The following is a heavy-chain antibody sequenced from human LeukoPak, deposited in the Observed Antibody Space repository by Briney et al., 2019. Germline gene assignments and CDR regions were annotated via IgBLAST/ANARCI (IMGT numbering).Heavy chain of an antibody. CDR2: IRAYNGNT. V-gene: IGHV1-18*01. D-gene: IGHD4-17*01. J-gene: IGHJ5*02. CDR3: ARDGHDYGDYVGWFDP. Sequence: GASVKVSCKASGYTFTSYGISWVRQAPGQGLEWMGWIRAYNGNTNYAQKLQGRVTMTTDTSTSTAYMELRSLRSDDTAVYYCARDGHDYGDYVGWFDPWGQGTLVTVSS. CDR1: GYTFTSYG.